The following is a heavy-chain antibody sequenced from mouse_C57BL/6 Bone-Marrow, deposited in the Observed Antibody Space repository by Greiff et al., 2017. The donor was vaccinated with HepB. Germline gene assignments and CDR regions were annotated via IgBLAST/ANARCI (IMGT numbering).Heavy chain of an antibody. Sequence: QVQLKQSGPGLVQPSQSLSITCTVSGFSLTSYGVHWVRQSPGKGLEWLGVIWSGGSTDYNAAFISRLSISKDNSKSQVFFKMNSLQADDTAIYYCASHYYGSSYPEYFDVWGTGTTVTVSS. CDR1: GFSLTSYG. CDR2: IWSGGST. D-gene: IGHD1-1*01. CDR3: ASHYYGSSYPEYFDV. J-gene: IGHJ1*03. V-gene: IGHV2-2*01.